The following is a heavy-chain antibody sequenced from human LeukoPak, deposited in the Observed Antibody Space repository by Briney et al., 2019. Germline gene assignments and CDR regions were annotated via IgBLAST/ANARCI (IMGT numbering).Heavy chain of an antibody. Sequence: GGSLRLSCAASGFTFSSYWMHWVRQVPGKGLEWVAVISYDGSNKYYADSVKGRFTISRDNAKNSLYLQMNSLRAEDTAVYYCARRLVGTPDYFDYWGQGTLVTVSS. D-gene: IGHD4-23*01. CDR1: GFTFSSYW. J-gene: IGHJ4*02. CDR3: ARRLVGTPDYFDY. V-gene: IGHV3-30*03. CDR2: ISYDGSNK.